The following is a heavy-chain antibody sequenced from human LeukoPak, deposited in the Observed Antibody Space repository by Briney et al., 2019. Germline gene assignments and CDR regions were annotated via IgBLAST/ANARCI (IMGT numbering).Heavy chain of an antibody. D-gene: IGHD1-26*01. CDR3: ARATGSYRFDY. J-gene: IGHJ4*02. CDR2: ISGSGGST. CDR1: GFTFSSYG. V-gene: IGHV3-23*01. Sequence: GGTLRLSCAASGFTFSSYGMSWVRQAPGKGLEWVSAISGSGGSTYYADSVKGRFTISRDNSKNTLYLQMNSLRAEDTAVYYCARATGSYRFDYWGQGTLVTVSS.